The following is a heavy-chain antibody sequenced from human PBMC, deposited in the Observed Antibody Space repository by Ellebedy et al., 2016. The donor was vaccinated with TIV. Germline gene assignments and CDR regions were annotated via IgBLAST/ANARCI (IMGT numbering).Heavy chain of an antibody. Sequence: PGGSLRLSCAASGFAVNGYYITWVRQAPGKGLDWVSVIFTSDVTSYTDSVRGRFTISRDISKNTLYLQMNSLRGEDTAVYYCARQGVGSCNGAGCQYGMDFWGQGTTVTVYS. D-gene: IGHD2-15*01. CDR3: ARQGVGSCNGAGCQYGMDF. CDR2: IFTSDVT. V-gene: IGHV3-66*04. J-gene: IGHJ6*02. CDR1: GFAVNGYY.